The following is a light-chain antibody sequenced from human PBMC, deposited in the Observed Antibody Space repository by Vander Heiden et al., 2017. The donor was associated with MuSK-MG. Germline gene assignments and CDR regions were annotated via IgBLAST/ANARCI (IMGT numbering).Light chain of an antibody. CDR1: QRISGY. Sequence: IQLTQSPASLSASVGDTVSITCRADQRISGYLHWYQQKPGKAPSLLISTTSTLQSGVPSRFNGRGSGAEYTLTITTLQLEDFATYFCQETDNTPGTFGQGTKVEV. CDR3: QETDNTPGT. CDR2: TTS. J-gene: IGKJ1*01. V-gene: IGKV1-39*01.